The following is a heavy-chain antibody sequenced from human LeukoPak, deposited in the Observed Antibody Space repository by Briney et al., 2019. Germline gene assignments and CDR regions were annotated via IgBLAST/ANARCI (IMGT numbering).Heavy chain of an antibody. CDR1: GTSIGSYY. D-gene: IGHD1-1*01. Sequence: PSETLSLTCTVSGTSIGSYYWSWIRQPPGKGLEWIVYIYDSGSTKYSPSLQSRVTISQDTSKNQFSLKVSSVTAADTAVYYCARAGNNWSFDYWGQGTLVTVSS. CDR2: IYDSGST. J-gene: IGHJ4*02. CDR3: ARAGNNWSFDY. V-gene: IGHV4-59*01.